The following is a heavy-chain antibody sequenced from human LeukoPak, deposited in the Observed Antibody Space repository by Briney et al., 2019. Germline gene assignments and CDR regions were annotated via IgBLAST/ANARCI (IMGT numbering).Heavy chain of an antibody. V-gene: IGHV3-21*05. CDR1: GFTFSTYS. CDR3: TRDYPASFDV. J-gene: IGHJ3*01. Sequence: PGGSLRLSCAASGFTFSTYSMNWVRQAPGKGLEWISYISSSSTYIYYADSVKGRFTISRDNAKNSLYLQMNSLKTEDTAMYYCTRDYPASFDVWGQGTLVTVSS. CDR2: ISSSSTYI.